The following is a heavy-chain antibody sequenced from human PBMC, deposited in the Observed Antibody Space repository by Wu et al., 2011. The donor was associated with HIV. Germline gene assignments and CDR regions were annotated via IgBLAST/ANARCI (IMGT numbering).Heavy chain of an antibody. CDR3: ARPGPIGAYNWFDP. CDR2: SILGDSET. J-gene: IGHJ5*02. CDR1: IQLLPATG. V-gene: IGHV5-51*01. D-gene: IGHD3-16*01. Sequence: SLKISCKGFWIQLLPATGSAGCARCPGKAWSGWGSSILGDSETRYSPPFQGQVTFSADKSISTAYLQWHSLKASDTAMYYCARPGPIGAYNWFDPWGQGTLVTVSS.